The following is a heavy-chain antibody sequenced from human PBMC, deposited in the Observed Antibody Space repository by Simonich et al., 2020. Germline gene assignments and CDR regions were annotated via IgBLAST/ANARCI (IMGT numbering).Heavy chain of an antibody. V-gene: IGHV3-21*01. CDR1: GFTFSSYS. J-gene: IGHJ4*02. CDR2: IGSSSSYI. D-gene: IGHD3-10*01. Sequence: GGGLVKPGGSLRLSCAASGFTFSSYSMNWVRQAPVKGLEWVSSIGSSSSYIYYADSVTGRFTISRDNAKTSLYLQMNSLRAEDTAVYYCARDTSYYGSGSYYFDYWGQGTLVTVSS. CDR3: ARDTSYYGSGSYYFDY.